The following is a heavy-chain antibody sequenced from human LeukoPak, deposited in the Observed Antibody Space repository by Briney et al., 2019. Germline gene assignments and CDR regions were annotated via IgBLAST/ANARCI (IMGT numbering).Heavy chain of an antibody. V-gene: IGHV3-30*02. J-gene: IGHJ3*02. CDR3: ATDAFDI. CDR2: IRYDGSNK. Sequence: GGSLRLSCAASGFTFSSYGMHWVRQAPGKGLEWVAFIRYDGSNKYYADSVKGRFTISRDNAKSSLYLQMSSLRAEDTVVYYCATDAFDIWGQGTMVTVSS. CDR1: GFTFSSYG.